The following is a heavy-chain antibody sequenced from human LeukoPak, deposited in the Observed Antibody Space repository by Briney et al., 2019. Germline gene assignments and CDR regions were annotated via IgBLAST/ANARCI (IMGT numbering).Heavy chain of an antibody. CDR1: GFTFSCYS. D-gene: IGHD3-22*01. J-gene: IGHJ4*02. Sequence: GGSLRLSCAASGFTFSCYSMNWVRQAPGKGLEWVSSISSSSSYIYYADSVKGRFAISRDNAKNSLYLQMNSLRAEDTAVYYCARAGTPTYYYDSSGYYFDYWGQGTLVTVSS. CDR2: ISSSSSYI. V-gene: IGHV3-21*01. CDR3: ARAGTPTYYYDSSGYYFDY.